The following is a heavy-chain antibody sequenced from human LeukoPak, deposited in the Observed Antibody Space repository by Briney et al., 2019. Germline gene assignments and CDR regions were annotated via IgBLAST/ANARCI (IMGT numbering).Heavy chain of an antibody. D-gene: IGHD5-12*01. CDR2: IFYSGST. V-gene: IGHV4-59*12. J-gene: IGHJ4*02. Sequence: NPSETLSLTCTVSGDSISRYYWSWIRQPPGKGLEWIGYIFYSGSTNYNPSLESRVTISVDTSKNQFSLKLNSVTAADTAVYYCASHSGGYAYWGQGTLVTVSS. CDR1: GDSISRYY. CDR3: ASHSGGYAY.